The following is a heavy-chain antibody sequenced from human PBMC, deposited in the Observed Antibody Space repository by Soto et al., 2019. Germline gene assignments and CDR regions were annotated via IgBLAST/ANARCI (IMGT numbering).Heavy chain of an antibody. CDR3: ARGINIVGATNSKYYFDY. V-gene: IGHV1-69*06. J-gene: IGHJ4*02. CDR1: GGTFSSYA. Sequence: QVQLVQSGAEVQKPGSSVKVSCKASGGTFSSYAISWVRQAPGQGLEWMGGIIPIFGTANYAQKFQGRVTITADKSTSTAYMELSSLRSEDTAVYYCARGINIVGATNSKYYFDYWGQGTLVTVSS. D-gene: IGHD1-26*01. CDR2: IIPIFGTA.